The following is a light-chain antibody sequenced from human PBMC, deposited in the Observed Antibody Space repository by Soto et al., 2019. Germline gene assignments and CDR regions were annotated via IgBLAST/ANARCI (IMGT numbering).Light chain of an antibody. CDR2: DAS. J-gene: IGKJ2*01. CDR1: QSISTW. Sequence: DIQMTQSPSTLSASVGDRVIITCRASQSISTWLAWYQQKPGKAPNLLIYDASNLQSGVPLRFSGSGSGTEFTLTTSSLQPDDFATYYCQQYNSYRYTFGQGTRLEIK. CDR3: QQYNSYRYT. V-gene: IGKV1-5*01.